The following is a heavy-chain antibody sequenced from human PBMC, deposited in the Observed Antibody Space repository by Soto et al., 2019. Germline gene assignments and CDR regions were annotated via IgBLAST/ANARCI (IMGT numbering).Heavy chain of an antibody. CDR2: IWYDGSNK. Sequence: QVQLVESGGGVVQPGRSLRLSCAASGFTFSSYGMHWVRQAPGKGLEWVAVIWYDGSNKYYADSVKGRFTSSRDNSKISLYLQMNSLRAEDTAVYYCASGYCSGGSCYSYYYYGMDVWGQGTTVTVS. V-gene: IGHV3-33*01. J-gene: IGHJ6*02. CDR1: GFTFSSYG. CDR3: ASGYCSGGSCYSYYYYGMDV. D-gene: IGHD2-15*01.